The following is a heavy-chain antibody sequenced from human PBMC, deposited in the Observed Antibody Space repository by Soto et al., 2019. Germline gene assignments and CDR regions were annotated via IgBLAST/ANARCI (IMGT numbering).Heavy chain of an antibody. V-gene: IGHV3-30-3*01. CDR1: GFTFSSYA. CDR2: ISYDGSNK. CDR3: ARAPFGVDSYGYDDLDY. D-gene: IGHD5-18*01. Sequence: QVQLVESGGGVVQPGRSLRLSCAASGFTFSSYAMHWVRQAPGKGLEWVAVISYDGSNKYYADSVKGRFTISRDNSKNTLYLQMNSLRAEDTAVYYCARAPFGVDSYGYDDLDYWGQGTLVTVSS. J-gene: IGHJ4*02.